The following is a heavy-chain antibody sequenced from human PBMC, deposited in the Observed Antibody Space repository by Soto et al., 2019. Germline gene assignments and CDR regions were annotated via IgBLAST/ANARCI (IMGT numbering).Heavy chain of an antibody. CDR2: IYYSGST. D-gene: IGHD3-10*01. V-gene: IGHV4-59*08. J-gene: IGHJ4*02. CDR3: ARQVPGPYGSGSYDY. Sequence: QVQLQESGPGLVKPSETLSLTCTVSGGSISSYYWSWIRQPPGKGLEWIGYIYYSGSTNYNPSLKSRVTISEDTSKTQFPLKLSSVTAADTAVDYCARQVPGPYGSGSYDYWGQGTLVTVSS. CDR1: GGSISSYY.